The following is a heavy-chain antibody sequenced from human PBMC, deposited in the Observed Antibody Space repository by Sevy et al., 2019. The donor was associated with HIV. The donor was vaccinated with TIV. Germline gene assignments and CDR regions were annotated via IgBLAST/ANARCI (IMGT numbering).Heavy chain of an antibody. CDR3: AKDGYKPSVGDENYYYYYMDV. V-gene: IGHV3-23*01. D-gene: IGHD1-20*01. Sequence: GGSLRLSCAASGFTFSSYDMSWVRQAPGKGLEWVSAISCSGGSTYYADSVKGRFTISRDNSKNTLYLQMNSLRAEDTAVYYCAKDGYKPSVGDENYYYYYMDVWGKGTTVTVSS. CDR1: GFTFSSYD. CDR2: ISCSGGST. J-gene: IGHJ6*03.